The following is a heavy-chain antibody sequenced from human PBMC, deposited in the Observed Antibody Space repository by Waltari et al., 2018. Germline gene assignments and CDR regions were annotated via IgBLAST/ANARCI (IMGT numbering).Heavy chain of an antibody. CDR2: INGFGPTT. CDR1: GFTFRSYA. V-gene: IGHV3-23*01. CDR3: ARGSALSGIFHRYHFDL. J-gene: IGHJ4*02. Sequence: EAQLLESGGGLVQPGDSLRLSCAASGFTFRSYAMTWVRQAPGKGLDWVAAINGFGPTTHYPDSVKGRITISRDNSRNTLYLEIKNLRGEDTGIYYCARGSALSGIFHRYHFDLWGQGTLVTVSS. D-gene: IGHD1-26*01.